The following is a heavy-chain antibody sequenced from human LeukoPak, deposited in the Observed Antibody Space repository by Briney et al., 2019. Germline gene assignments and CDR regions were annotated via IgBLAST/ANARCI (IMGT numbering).Heavy chain of an antibody. D-gene: IGHD1-26*01. CDR3: SRRPRNSGSDDGPPGLDY. V-gene: IGHV4-34*01. J-gene: IGHJ4*02. CDR1: GESFSGYY. Sequence: SETLSLTCAVYGESFSGYYWSWIRQPPGKGLEWIGEINQSGTTNYNPSLESRVAMSVDPSKNQFSLNLTSVTAADTAVYYCSRRPRNSGSDDGPPGLDYWDQGTLVTVSS. CDR2: INQSGTT.